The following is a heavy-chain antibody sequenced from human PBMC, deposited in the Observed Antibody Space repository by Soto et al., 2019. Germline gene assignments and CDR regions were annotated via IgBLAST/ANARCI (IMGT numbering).Heavy chain of an antibody. D-gene: IGHD1-26*01. J-gene: IGHJ4*02. Sequence: EVQLLESGGGLVQPGGSLRLSCAASEFTFSSYAMSWVRQAPGKGLEWVSAISGSGANTHYADSVKGRFTISRDNSKNTLYLQMNSLRAEDSALYYCAKVWRGQIIMGATQYYFDYWGQGTLVTVSS. CDR3: AKVWRGQIIMGATQYYFDY. CDR2: ISGSGANT. V-gene: IGHV3-23*01. CDR1: EFTFSSYA.